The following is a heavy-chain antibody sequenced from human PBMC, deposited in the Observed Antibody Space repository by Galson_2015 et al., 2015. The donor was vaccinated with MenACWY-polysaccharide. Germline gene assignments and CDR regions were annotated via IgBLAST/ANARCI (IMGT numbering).Heavy chain of an antibody. CDR3: ASAGCLSNSCYPSDY. CDR1: GFTFSSYA. D-gene: IGHD2-2*01. V-gene: IGHV3-23*01. Sequence: SLRLSCAASGFTFSSYAMTWVRQAPGKGLQWVSAISFSGGHRHYADSMKGRFTISRDNAKNSLYLQMNSLRAEDTAVYYCASAGCLSNSCYPSDYWGQGTLVTVSS. J-gene: IGHJ4*02. CDR2: ISFSGGHR.